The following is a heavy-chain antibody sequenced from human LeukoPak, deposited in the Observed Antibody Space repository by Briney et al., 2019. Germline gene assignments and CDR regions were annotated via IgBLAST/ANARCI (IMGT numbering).Heavy chain of an antibody. J-gene: IGHJ4*02. V-gene: IGHV3-74*01. CDR2: IKNYGNDT. Sequence: GGSLRLSCAASGFTFTSHWMHWVRQTPGKGLVWVSGIKNYGNDTAYADSVKGRFTISRDNAKNTLYLQMDSLRAEDTAVYYCARDMNPTVLDFWGQGTLVTVSS. D-gene: IGHD3-16*01. CDR3: ARDMNPTVLDF. CDR1: GFTFTSHW.